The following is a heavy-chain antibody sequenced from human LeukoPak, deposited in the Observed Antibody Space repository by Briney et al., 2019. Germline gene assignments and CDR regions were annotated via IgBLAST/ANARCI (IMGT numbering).Heavy chain of an antibody. CDR2: INHSGST. D-gene: IGHD4-17*01. J-gene: IGHJ6*03. V-gene: IGHV4-34*01. CDR3: ARGGHGAQNRYYMDV. CDR1: GGSFSGYY. Sequence: SETLSLTCAVYGGSFSGYYWSWIRQPPGKGLEWIGEINHSGSTNYNPSLKSRVTISVDTSKSQFSLKLSSVTAADTAVYYCARGGHGAQNRYYMDVWGKGTTVTVSS.